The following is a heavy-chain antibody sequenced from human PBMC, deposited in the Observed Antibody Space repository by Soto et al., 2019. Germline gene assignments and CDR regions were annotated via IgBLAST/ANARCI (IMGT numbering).Heavy chain of an antibody. D-gene: IGHD1-1*01. J-gene: IGHJ4*02. V-gene: IGHV3-74*01. CDR2: ISVDGSNT. Sequence: EVQLVESGGGLVQPGGSLRLSCAASGFMFSSHWMHWVRQAPGKGLVWVSRISVDGSNTNYADSVKGRFTISRDNAKNTLFLQMDSLRAEDTAVYYCARRTDAYNWADYWGQGTLVTVSS. CDR3: ARRTDAYNWADY. CDR1: GFMFSSHW.